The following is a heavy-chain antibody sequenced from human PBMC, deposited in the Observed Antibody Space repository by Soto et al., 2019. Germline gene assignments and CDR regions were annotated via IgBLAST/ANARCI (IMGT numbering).Heavy chain of an antibody. J-gene: IGHJ6*02. CDR2: IIPIFGTA. CDR1: GGTFSSYA. Sequence: SVKVSCKASGGTFSSYAISWVRQAPGQGLEWMGGIIPIFGTANYAQKFQGRVTITADESTSTAYMQLSSLRSEDTAVYYCARDCGGDCSYYYYGMDVWGQGTTVTVSS. D-gene: IGHD2-21*02. CDR3: ARDCGGDCSYYYYGMDV. V-gene: IGHV1-69*13.